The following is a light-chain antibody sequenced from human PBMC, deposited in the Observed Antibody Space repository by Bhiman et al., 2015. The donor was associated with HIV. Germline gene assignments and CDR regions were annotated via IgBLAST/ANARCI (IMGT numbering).Light chain of an antibody. CDR1: NSNIGAGYD. V-gene: IGLV1-40*01. Sequence: QSVLTQPPSVSGAPGQRVTISCTGSNSNIGAGYDVHWYQQLPGTAPKLLIYGNNNRPSGVPDRFSGSKSGTSASLAISGLRSEDEADYYCAAWDDSLSGWVFGGGTKLTVL. J-gene: IGLJ3*02. CDR3: AAWDDSLSGWV. CDR2: GNN.